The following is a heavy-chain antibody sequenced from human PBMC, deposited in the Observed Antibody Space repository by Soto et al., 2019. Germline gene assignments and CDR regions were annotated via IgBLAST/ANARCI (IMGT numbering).Heavy chain of an antibody. J-gene: IGHJ4*02. CDR1: GGSISSGGYY. CDR3: ARVVGYGSGRRFDY. D-gene: IGHD3-10*01. Sequence: SETLSLTCTVSGGSISSGGYYWSWIRQHPGKSLEWIGYIYYSGSTYYNPSLKSRVTISVDTSKNQFSLKLSSVTAADTAVYYCARVVGYGSGRRFDYWGQGTLVTVSS. CDR2: IYYSGST. V-gene: IGHV4-31*03.